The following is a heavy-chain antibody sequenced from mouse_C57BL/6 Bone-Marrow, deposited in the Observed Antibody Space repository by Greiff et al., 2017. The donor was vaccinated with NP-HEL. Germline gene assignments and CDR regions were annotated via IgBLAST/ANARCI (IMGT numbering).Heavy chain of an antibody. J-gene: IGHJ3*01. CDR1: GFTFSSYA. Sequence: EVQGVESGEGLVKPGGSLKLSCAASGFTFSSYAMSWVRQTPEKRLEWVAYISSGGDYIYYADTVKGRFTISRDNARNTLYLQMSSLKSEDTAMYYCTRDRDYGSSLAWFAYWGQGTLVTVSA. D-gene: IGHD1-1*01. V-gene: IGHV5-9-1*02. CDR3: TRDRDYGSSLAWFAY. CDR2: ISSGGDYI.